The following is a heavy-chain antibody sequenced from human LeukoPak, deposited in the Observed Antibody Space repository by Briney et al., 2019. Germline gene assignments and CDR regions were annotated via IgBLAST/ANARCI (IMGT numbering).Heavy chain of an antibody. CDR3: ARDRTAQWLVLRGYFDY. CDR1: GDSVSSNSSA. Sequence: SQTLSLTCAISGDSVSSNSSAWNWIRQSPSRGLEWLGRTYYRSKWYNDYAVSVKSRITINPDTSKNQFSLQLNSVTPEDTAVYYCARDRTAQWLVLRGYFDYWGQGTLVTVSS. V-gene: IGHV6-1*01. CDR2: TYYRSKWYN. D-gene: IGHD6-19*01. J-gene: IGHJ4*02.